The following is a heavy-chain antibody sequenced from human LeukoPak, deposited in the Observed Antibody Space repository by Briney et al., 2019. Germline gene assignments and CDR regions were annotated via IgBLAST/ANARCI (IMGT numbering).Heavy chain of an antibody. J-gene: IGHJ4*02. CDR3: ASRQLGYCSGGSCSLDFDY. CDR2: IIPIFGTA. D-gene: IGHD2-15*01. V-gene: IGHV1-69*06. Sequence: SVKVSCKASGCTFSSYAISWVRQAPGQGLEWMGVIIPIFGTANYAQKFQGRVTITADKSTSPAYMELSSLRSEDTAVYYCASRQLGYCSGGSCSLDFDYWGQGTLVTVSS. CDR1: GCTFSSYA.